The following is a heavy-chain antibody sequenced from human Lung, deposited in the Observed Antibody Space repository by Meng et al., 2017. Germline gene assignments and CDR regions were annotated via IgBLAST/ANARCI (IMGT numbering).Heavy chain of an antibody. CDR2: INHSGST. CDR3: ARGPTTMAHDFDY. V-gene: IGHV4-34*01. CDR1: GGSFSDYY. D-gene: IGHD4-11*01. J-gene: IGHJ4*02. Sequence: QVQLSEWVQGRLKPSETLSLACVVSGGSFSDYYWSWIRQPPGKGLEWIGEINHSGSTNYNPSLESRATISVDTSQNNLSLKLSSVTAADSAVYYCARGPTTMAHDFDYWGQGTLVTVSS.